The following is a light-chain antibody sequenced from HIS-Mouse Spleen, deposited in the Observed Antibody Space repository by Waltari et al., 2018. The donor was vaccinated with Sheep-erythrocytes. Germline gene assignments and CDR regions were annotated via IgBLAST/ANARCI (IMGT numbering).Light chain of an antibody. J-gene: IGLJ3*02. CDR1: SRDVGLYNL. Sequence: QSALTQPASVSGSPGQSIPISCPGTSRDVGLYNLFSWYQQHPGKAPHLMIYEGSKRPSGVSNRFSGSKSGNTASLTISGLQAEDEADYYCCSYAGSSTPWVFGGGTKLTVL. V-gene: IGLV2-23*01. CDR2: EGS. CDR3: CSYAGSSTPWV.